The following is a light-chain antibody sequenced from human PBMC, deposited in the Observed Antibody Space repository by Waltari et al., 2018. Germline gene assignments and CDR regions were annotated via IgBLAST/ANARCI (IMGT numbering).Light chain of an antibody. CDR2: GST. CDR3: QSYDTSLSVV. J-gene: IGLJ3*02. Sequence: QSVLTQAPSMSGAPGQRVTISCTGSGSNIGAGFDAPWYQQLPRAAPKLLSYGSTSRPLGVPDRFFGSTSGTSASLVIIGLQPEDEAVYYCQSYDTSLSVVFGGGTKLTVL. V-gene: IGLV1-40*01. CDR1: GSNIGAGFD.